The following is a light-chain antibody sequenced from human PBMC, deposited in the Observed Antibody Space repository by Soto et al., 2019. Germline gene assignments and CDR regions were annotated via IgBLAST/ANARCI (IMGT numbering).Light chain of an antibody. CDR1: QTINRW. Sequence: DIQMTQSPSTLSASVGDTVIITCRASQTINRWLAWYQQKSGKAPKVLIYMASNLERGAPSRFSGSGSGTEFTLTISNLQPDDVATYYCQQYLSYPWTFGQGTKVEIK. V-gene: IGKV1-5*03. CDR3: QQYLSYPWT. J-gene: IGKJ1*01. CDR2: MAS.